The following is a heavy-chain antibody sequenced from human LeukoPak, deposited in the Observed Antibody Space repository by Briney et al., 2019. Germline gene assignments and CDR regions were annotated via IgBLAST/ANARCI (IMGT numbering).Heavy chain of an antibody. J-gene: IGHJ4*02. D-gene: IGHD3-9*01. CDR2: ISSSGSTI. CDR1: GFTFSDYY. CDR3: ASILTGYSQSNFDY. Sequence: GGSLRLSCAASGFTFSDYYMSWIRQAPGKGLEWDSYISSSGSTIYYADSVKGRFTISRDNAKNSLYLQMNSLRAEDTAVYYCASILTGYSQSNFDYWGQGTLVTVSS. V-gene: IGHV3-11*01.